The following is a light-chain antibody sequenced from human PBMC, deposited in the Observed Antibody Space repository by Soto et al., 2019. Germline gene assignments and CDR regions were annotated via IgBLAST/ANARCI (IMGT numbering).Light chain of an antibody. Sequence: QPVLTQSPSASASLGASVKLTCTLSSGHSSYAIAWHQQQPEKGPRYLMKLSSDGSHSKGDGIPDRFSGSSSGAARYLTISSLQSEDEADYHCQTWDIGASVVFGGGTQLTVL. CDR3: QTWDIGASVV. V-gene: IGLV4-69*01. J-gene: IGLJ2*01. CDR2: LSSDGSH. CDR1: SGHSSYA.